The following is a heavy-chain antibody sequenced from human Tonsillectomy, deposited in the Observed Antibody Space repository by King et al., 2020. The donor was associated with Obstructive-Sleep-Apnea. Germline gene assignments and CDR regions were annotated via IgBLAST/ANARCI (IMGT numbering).Heavy chain of an antibody. J-gene: IGHJ4*02. V-gene: IGHV4-38-2*01. CDR2: MYHSGIT. Sequence: QLQESGPGLVKPSETLSLTCAVSGYSISSGHYWGCIRQPPGKGLEWIGSMYHSGITYHNPSLKSRVTMSVDTSKTQFFLKLSSVTAADTAMYFCARVAASAAPPFDYWGQGTLVTVSS. CDR1: GYSISSGHY. CDR3: ARVAASAAPPFDY. D-gene: IGHD6-13*01.